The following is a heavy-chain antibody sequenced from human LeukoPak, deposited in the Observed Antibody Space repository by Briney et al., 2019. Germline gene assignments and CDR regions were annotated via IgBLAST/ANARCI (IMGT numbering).Heavy chain of an antibody. J-gene: IGHJ6*03. V-gene: IGHV4-39*07. CDR3: ARASEYSSSYHYHHHMDV. Sequence: PSETLSLTCTVSGGSISSSSYYWGWIRQPPGKGLEWIGSMYYSGSTYYNPSLKSRVTISVDTSKNQFSLKLTSVTAADTAVYYCARASEYSSSYHYHHHMDVWGKGTTVTVSS. CDR1: GGSISSSSYY. CDR2: MYYSGST. D-gene: IGHD6-6*01.